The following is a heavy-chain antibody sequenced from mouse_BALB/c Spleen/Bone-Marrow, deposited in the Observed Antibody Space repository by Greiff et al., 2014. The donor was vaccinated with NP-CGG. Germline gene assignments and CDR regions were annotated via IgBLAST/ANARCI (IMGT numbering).Heavy chain of an antibody. D-gene: IGHD6-1*01. CDR3: ARPTPRYYAMDY. Sequence: VKLMESGPGLVAPSQSLSITCTVSGFSLTNYGVYWVRQPPGEGLEWLGVIWAGGSTNYNSALMSRLSISKDNSKSQVFLKMNSLQTDDTAMYYCARPTPRYYAMDYWGQGTSVTVSS. CDR1: GFSLTNYG. J-gene: IGHJ4*01. V-gene: IGHV2-9*02. CDR2: IWAGGST.